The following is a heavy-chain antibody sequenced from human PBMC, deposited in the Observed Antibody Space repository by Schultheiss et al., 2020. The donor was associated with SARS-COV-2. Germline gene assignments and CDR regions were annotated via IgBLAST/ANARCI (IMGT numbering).Heavy chain of an antibody. Sequence: SVKVSCKASGYTFTSYGIIWVRQAPGQGLEWMGGIIPIFGTANYAQKFQGRVTMTRDTSTSTVYMELSSLRSEDTAVYYCAGTIDYGDYVGSMDVWGQGTTVTVSS. CDR3: AGTIDYGDYVGSMDV. CDR1: GYTFTSYG. CDR2: IIPIFGTA. J-gene: IGHJ6*02. V-gene: IGHV1-69*05. D-gene: IGHD4-17*01.